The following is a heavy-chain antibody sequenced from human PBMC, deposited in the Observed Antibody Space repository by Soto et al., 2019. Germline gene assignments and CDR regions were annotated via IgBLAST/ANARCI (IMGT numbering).Heavy chain of an antibody. Sequence: GGSLRLSCAASGFTFSSYWMHWVRQTPGKGLVWVSRIDIAGSTTTYADSVKGRFTISRDNAKNTLYLQMNSLRAEDTAVYYCARDQTVAGPTTFDYCGQGTLVTVS. CDR3: ARDQTVAGPTTFDY. CDR1: GFTFSSYW. J-gene: IGHJ4*02. D-gene: IGHD6-19*01. V-gene: IGHV3-74*01. CDR2: IDIAGSTT.